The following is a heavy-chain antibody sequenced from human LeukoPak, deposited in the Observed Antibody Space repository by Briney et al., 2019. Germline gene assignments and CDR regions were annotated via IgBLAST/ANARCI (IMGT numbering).Heavy chain of an antibody. J-gene: IGHJ4*02. CDR3: ARDRGWYRLDY. CDR1: GFTFGSYW. V-gene: IGHV3-7*01. Sequence: PGGSLRLSCTASGFTFGSYWMNWVRQAPGKGLEWVAIIKGDGSDKNYVESAKGRFTVSRDNAKNSLYLQMNSLRAEDTAVYYCARDRGWYRLDYWGQGTLVTVSS. D-gene: IGHD6-19*01. CDR2: IKGDGSDK.